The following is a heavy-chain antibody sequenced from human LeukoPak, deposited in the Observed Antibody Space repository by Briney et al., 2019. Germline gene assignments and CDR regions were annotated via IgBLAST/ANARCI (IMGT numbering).Heavy chain of an antibody. V-gene: IGHV3-30-3*01. Sequence: GRSLRLSCAASGFTFSSYAMHWVRQAPGKGLEWVAVISYDGSNKYYADSVKGRFTISRDNSKNTLFLQMSSLRVEDTAVYYCARGYHSGPGRYFFDFWGQGTLVTVSS. D-gene: IGHD3-10*01. CDR2: ISYDGSNK. J-gene: IGHJ4*02. CDR3: ARGYHSGPGRYFFDF. CDR1: GFTFSSYA.